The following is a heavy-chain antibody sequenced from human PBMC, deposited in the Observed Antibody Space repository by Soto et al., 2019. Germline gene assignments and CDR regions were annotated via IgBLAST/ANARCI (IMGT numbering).Heavy chain of an antibody. Sequence: VQLVESGGGLVKPGGSLRLSCAASGFIFSDYYMTWIRQAPGKGLEWISDISSGGGTSYFADSVRGRFTISRDNAINSLYLQMNNLRAEDTAIYYCARRLTGRTTGDWFDPWGQGTLVTVSS. D-gene: IGHD1-20*01. CDR3: ARRLTGRTTGDWFDP. CDR2: ISSGGGTS. J-gene: IGHJ5*02. CDR1: GFIFSDYY. V-gene: IGHV3-11*01.